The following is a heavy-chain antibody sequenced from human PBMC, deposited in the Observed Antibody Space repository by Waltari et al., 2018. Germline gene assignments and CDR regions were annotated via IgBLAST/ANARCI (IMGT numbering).Heavy chain of an antibody. Sequence: QVQLVQSGAEVKKPGASVKISCVASGYTFLTHFIHWVRQAPGQGLAWMGVINPTGGATDYAHEFQGRVTLTRATSANTVYMELSGLTIDDTALYYCARGTDYGATSFDVWGQGTLVGVSS. CDR1: GYTFLTHF. CDR2: INPTGGAT. CDR3: ARGTDYGATSFDV. D-gene: IGHD4-17*01. V-gene: IGHV1-2*07. J-gene: IGHJ3*01.